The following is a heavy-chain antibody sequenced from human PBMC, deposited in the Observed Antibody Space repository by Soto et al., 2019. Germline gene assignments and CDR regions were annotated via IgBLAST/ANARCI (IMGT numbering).Heavy chain of an antibody. Sequence: QVQLVQSGAEVKKPGASVKVSCKASGYTFTSYGISWVRQAPGQGLEWMGWINAYNGNTNYAQNLQGRVTMTTDTSTRTGHMELRSLRSDDTAVYYCARDWFGIDYWGQGTPVTVSS. CDR1: GYTFTSYG. J-gene: IGHJ4*02. V-gene: IGHV1-18*01. D-gene: IGHD3-16*01. CDR2: INAYNGNT. CDR3: ARDWFGIDY.